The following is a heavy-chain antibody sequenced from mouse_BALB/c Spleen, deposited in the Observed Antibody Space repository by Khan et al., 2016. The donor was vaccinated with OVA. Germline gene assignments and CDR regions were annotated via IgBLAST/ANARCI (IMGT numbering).Heavy chain of an antibody. D-gene: IGHD1-1*01. CDR2: INTYTGEP. CDR1: GYTFTNYG. V-gene: IGHV9-1*02. J-gene: IGHJ3*01. Sequence: QIQLVQSGPELKKPGETVKISCKASGYTFTNYGMNWVKQAPGKGLKWMGWINTYTGEPTYADDFKGRFAFSLETPASTAYLQINNLKNEDMATYFCARGLNYYGSLFAYWGQGTLVTVSA. CDR3: ARGLNYYGSLFAY.